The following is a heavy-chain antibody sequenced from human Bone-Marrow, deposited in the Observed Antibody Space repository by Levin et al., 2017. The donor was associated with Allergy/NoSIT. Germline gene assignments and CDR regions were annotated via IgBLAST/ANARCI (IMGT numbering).Heavy chain of an antibody. CDR1: GFTFSSYA. V-gene: IGHV3-30*04. CDR2: ISYDGSNK. J-gene: IGHJ6*02. D-gene: IGHD2-21*01. CDR3: AREGGCDRCDSVFYYDYGMDV. Sequence: GGSLRLSCAASGFTFSSYAMHWVRQAPGKGLEWVAVISYDGSNKYYADSVKGRFTISRDNSKNTLYLQMNSLRAEDTAVYYCAREGGCDRCDSVFYYDYGMDVWGQGTTVTVSS.